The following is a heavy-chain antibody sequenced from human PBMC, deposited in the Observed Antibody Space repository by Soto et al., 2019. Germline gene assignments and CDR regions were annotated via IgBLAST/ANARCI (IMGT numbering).Heavy chain of an antibody. Sequence: PGGSLRLSCAASGFTLSNYAMSWVRQAPGKGLEWVSVIGGNDGSTYYADSVKGRFTISRDNSKNTLYLQMNSLRAEDTAIYYCAKGAYCGSPSCSRYYYYDMDVWGQGTTVTVSS. CDR2: IGGNDGST. CDR1: GFTLSNYA. V-gene: IGHV3-23*01. D-gene: IGHD2-2*01. CDR3: AKGAYCGSPSCSRYYYYDMDV. J-gene: IGHJ6*02.